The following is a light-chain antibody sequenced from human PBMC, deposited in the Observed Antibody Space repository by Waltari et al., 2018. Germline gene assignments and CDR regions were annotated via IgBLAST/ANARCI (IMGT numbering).Light chain of an antibody. CDR1: SGNIATNY. Sequence: FMLTQPHSVSESPGKTVTISCTRSSGNIATNYVQRYQQRPGSAPTKVIYEDNQRPSGVPDRFSGSIDSSSNSASLIIAGLKAEDEADYYCQSFDSSHVVFGGGTKLTVL. J-gene: IGLJ2*01. V-gene: IGLV6-57*03. CDR2: EDN. CDR3: QSFDSSHVV.